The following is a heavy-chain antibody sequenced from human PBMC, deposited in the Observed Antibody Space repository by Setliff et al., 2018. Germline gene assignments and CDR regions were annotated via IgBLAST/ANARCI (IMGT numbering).Heavy chain of an antibody. J-gene: IGHJ4*02. CDR3: SRDLSTTVMTRSWYYFDY. V-gene: IGHV1-18*01. Sequence: ASVKVSCKASGYTFATYGISWVRQAPGQGLEWMGWISPYNSNTNYAQNFQGRVTMTTDTSTSTAYMELRSLRSDDTAMYYCSRDLSTTVMTRSWYYFDYWGQGTLVTVSS. CDR2: ISPYNSNT. D-gene: IGHD4-17*01. CDR1: GYTFATYG.